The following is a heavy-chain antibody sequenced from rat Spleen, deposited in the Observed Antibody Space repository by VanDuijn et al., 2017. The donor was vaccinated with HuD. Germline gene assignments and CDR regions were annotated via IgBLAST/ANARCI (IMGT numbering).Heavy chain of an antibody. CDR3: ARSNYGGPSYYWYFDF. V-gene: IGHV5-25*01. Sequence: EVQLVESGGGLVQPGRSLKLSCAASGFTFSNYDMAWVRQAPTKGLEWVASISPSGGSTYYRDSVKGRFTVSRDNAKSTLYLQMDSLRSEDTATYYCARSNYGGPSYYWYFDFWGPGTMVTVSS. D-gene: IGHD1-11*01. J-gene: IGHJ1*01. CDR1: GFTFSNYD. CDR2: ISPSGGST.